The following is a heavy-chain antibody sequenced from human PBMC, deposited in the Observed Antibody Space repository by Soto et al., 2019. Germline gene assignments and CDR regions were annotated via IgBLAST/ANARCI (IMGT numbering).Heavy chain of an antibody. CDR2: IYHGGST. J-gene: IGHJ4*01. V-gene: IGHV4-38-2*01. CDR1: GYSISSGYY. D-gene: IGHD2-21*01. Sequence: TLSLTCAVSGYSISSGYYWGWLRQPPGKGLEWIGSIYHGGSTYYNPSLNSRVTLSVDTTNNHVSLILNSVTAADTAVYYCASRSSLIVEVQRHAPDKFYFDSWGHGTVVTVSS. CDR3: ASRSSLIVEVQRHAPDKFYFDS.